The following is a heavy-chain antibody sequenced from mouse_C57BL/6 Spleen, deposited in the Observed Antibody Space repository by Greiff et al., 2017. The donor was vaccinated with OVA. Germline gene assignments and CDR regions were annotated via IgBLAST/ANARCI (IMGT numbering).Heavy chain of an antibody. V-gene: IGHV1-19*01. CDR2: INPYNGGT. Sequence: VQLQQSGPVLVKPGASVKMSCKASGYTFTDYYMNWVKQSHGKSLEWIGVINPYNGGTSYNQKFKGKATLTVDKSSSTAYMELNSLTSEDSAVYYCARSHYYGSSYDWYFDVWGTGTTVTVSS. CDR1: GYTFTDYY. CDR3: ARSHYYGSSYDWYFDV. D-gene: IGHD1-1*01. J-gene: IGHJ1*03.